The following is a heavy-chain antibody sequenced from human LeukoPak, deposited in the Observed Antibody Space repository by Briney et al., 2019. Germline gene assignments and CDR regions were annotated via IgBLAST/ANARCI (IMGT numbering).Heavy chain of an antibody. D-gene: IGHD3-10*01. CDR3: AKVATRTYYYGSPVDY. V-gene: IGHV3-30*02. Sequence: GGSLRLSCAASGFTFSSYGMHWVRQAPRKGLEWVAFIRYDGSNKYYADSVKGRFTISRDNSKNTLYLQMNSLRAEDTAVYYCAKVATRTYYYGSPVDYWGQGTLVTVSS. J-gene: IGHJ4*02. CDR1: GFTFSSYG. CDR2: IRYDGSNK.